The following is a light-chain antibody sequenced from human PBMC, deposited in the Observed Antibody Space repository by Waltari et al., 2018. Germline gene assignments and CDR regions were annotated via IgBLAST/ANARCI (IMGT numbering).Light chain of an antibody. CDR1: SSNIGNYY. CDR2: RDN. J-gene: IGLJ2*01. Sequence: QSVLTQPPSASGTPGQRATISCSGSSSNIGNYYVYWYQHLPGTAPKLLFYRDNQRASGAPGRFSVSKSGTAASLAISGLRSEDEADYYCAAWDDSLGGSVAFGGGTKLTVL. V-gene: IGLV1-47*01. CDR3: AAWDDSLGGSVA.